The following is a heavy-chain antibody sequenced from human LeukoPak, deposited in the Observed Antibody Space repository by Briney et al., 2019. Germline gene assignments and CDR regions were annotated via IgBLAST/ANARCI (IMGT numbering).Heavy chain of an antibody. V-gene: IGHV3-30*18. CDR1: GFTFSSYG. CDR2: ISYDGSNK. Sequence: PGGSLRLSCAASGFTFSSYGMHWVRQAPGKGLGWVAVISYDGSNKYYADSVKGRFTISRDNSKNTLYLQMNSLRAEDTAVYYCAKHPQVDYDSDQDYWGQGTLVTVSS. CDR3: AKHPQVDYDSDQDY. J-gene: IGHJ4*02. D-gene: IGHD3-3*01.